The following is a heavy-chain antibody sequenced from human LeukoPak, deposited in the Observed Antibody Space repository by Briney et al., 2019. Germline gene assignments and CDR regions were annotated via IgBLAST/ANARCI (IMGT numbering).Heavy chain of an antibody. CDR2: INHSGST. CDR3: ARGRGLTGSYYFDY. D-gene: IGHD3-9*01. J-gene: IGHJ4*02. CDR1: GGSFSGYY. Sequence: PSETLSLTCAVYGGSFSGYYWSWIRQPPGKGLEWIGEINHSGSTNYNPSLKSRVTISVDTSKNQFSLKLSSVTAADTAVYYSARGRGLTGSYYFDYWGQGTLVTVSS. V-gene: IGHV4-34*01.